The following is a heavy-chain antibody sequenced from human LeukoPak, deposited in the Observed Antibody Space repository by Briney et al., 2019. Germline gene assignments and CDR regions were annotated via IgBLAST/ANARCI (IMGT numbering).Heavy chain of an antibody. CDR1: SVSIIIYY. D-gene: IGHD6-6*01. V-gene: IGHV4-4*07. CDR2: IYTSGST. Sequence: SETLSLTCTVSSVSIIIYYWSWIRQPAGKGLEWIGRIYTSGSTNYNPSLKSRVTMSVGTSKNQFSLKLSSVTAADTAVYFCARGGEYSSSFDYWGQGTLVTVSS. J-gene: IGHJ4*02. CDR3: ARGGEYSSSFDY.